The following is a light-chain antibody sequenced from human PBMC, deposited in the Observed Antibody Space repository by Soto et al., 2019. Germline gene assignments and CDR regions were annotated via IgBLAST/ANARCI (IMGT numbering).Light chain of an antibody. CDR3: LKYISAPYT. CDR1: QGISNS. J-gene: IGKJ3*01. Sequence: DIQMTQSPSSLSASVGDRVTISCRASQGISNSLAWYQQKPGKVPKLLIYAASTLQSGVPSRFSGSGSGTDFTLTISSLQPEDVATYYCLKYISAPYTFGPGTKVDIK. CDR2: AAS. V-gene: IGKV1-27*01.